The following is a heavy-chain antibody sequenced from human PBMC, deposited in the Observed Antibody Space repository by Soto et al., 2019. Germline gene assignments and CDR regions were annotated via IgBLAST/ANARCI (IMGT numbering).Heavy chain of an antibody. CDR2: INPNSGGT. CDR1: GYTFTGYY. CDR3: ARDGTDSLSRYYGMDV. D-gene: IGHD1-26*01. Sequence: ASVKVSCKASGYTFTGYYMHWVRQAPGQGLEWMGWINPNSGGTNYAQKFQGRVTMTRDTSISTAYMELSRLRSDDTAVCYCARDGTDSLSRYYGMDVWRQGTTVTVSS. V-gene: IGHV1-2*02. J-gene: IGHJ6*02.